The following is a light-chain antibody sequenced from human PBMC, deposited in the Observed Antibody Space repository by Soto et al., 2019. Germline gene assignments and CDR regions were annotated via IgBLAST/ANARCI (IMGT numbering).Light chain of an antibody. CDR2: DAS. Sequence: EVVLTQSPANLSLSPCDRATLSCRSSQYIGSAVAWYHQRSGQAPRLLIFDASIRVPTTPARFSGSVSGTEFTLTISSLESEDLAVYFCQQYGDRPRTFGQGTKVDIK. CDR3: QQYGDRPRT. V-gene: IGKV3-15*01. J-gene: IGKJ1*01. CDR1: QYIGSA.